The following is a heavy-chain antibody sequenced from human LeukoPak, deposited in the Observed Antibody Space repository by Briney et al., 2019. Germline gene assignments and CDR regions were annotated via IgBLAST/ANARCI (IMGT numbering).Heavy chain of an antibody. V-gene: IGHV4-4*07. CDR1: GGSISSYY. CDR3: ARAYPRSRTPSYYHYYGMDV. D-gene: IGHD2-2*01. Sequence: PSETLSLTCTVSGGSISSYYWSWIRQPAGKGLEWIGRIYTSGSTNYNPSLKSRVTMSVDTSKNQFSLKLSSVTAADTAVYYCARAYPRSRTPSYYHYYGMDVWGQGTTVTVSS. CDR2: IYTSGST. J-gene: IGHJ6*02.